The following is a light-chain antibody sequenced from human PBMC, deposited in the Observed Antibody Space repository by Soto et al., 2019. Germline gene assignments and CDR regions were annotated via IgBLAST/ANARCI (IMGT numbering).Light chain of an antibody. J-gene: IGLJ3*02. Sequence: QSVLTQPPSVSVAPGQRVTISCTGRSSNIGAGYDVHWYQQLPGTAPKLLIYGNSNRPSGVPDRFSGSKSGTSASLAITGLQAEDEADYYCQSYDSSLSGWVFGGGTKLTIL. CDR2: GNS. CDR1: SSNIGAGYD. V-gene: IGLV1-40*01. CDR3: QSYDSSLSGWV.